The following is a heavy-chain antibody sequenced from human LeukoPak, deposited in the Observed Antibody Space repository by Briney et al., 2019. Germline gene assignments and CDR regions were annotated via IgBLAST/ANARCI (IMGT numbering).Heavy chain of an antibody. Sequence: GGSLRLSCLTSGFTLSTNAMSWVRQAPGKGLEWISGISGSGASTYYADSVKGRFTISRDDSRNTLYLQMNSLRGDDTAVYYCAKDVGKWESLHFFDYWGQGTLVTVSS. CDR2: ISGSGAST. V-gene: IGHV3-23*01. D-gene: IGHD1-26*01. CDR3: AKDVGKWESLHFFDY. CDR1: GFTLSTNA. J-gene: IGHJ4*02.